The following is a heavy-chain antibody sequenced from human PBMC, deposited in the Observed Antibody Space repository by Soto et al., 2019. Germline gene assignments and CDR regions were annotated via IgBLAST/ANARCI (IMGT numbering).Heavy chain of an antibody. CDR3: ARHNGPLYVGYYYDMDV. D-gene: IGHD3-16*01. CDR1: GGSISSSSYY. CDR2: IYYSGYT. Sequence: QLQLQESGPGLVKPSETLSLTCTVSGGSISSSSYYWGWIRQPPGKGLEWIGSIYYSGYTYYNPSTQSRVNISVDTSKNQFSLKLSYVTAADTAVYYCARHNGPLYVGYYYDMDVWGQGTTVTVSS. V-gene: IGHV4-39*01. J-gene: IGHJ6*02.